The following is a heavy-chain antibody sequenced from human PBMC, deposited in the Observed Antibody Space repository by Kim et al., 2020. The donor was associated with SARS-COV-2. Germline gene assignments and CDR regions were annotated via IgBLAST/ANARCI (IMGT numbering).Heavy chain of an antibody. J-gene: IGHJ4*02. CDR2: IYYSGST. CDR1: GGSISSGGYF. Sequence: SETLSLTCTVSGGSISSGGYFWSWIRQHPGKGLEWIGYIYYSGSTYYNPSLKSRVTISVDTSKNQFSLKLSSVTAADTAVYYCARDTTIFGVVIQSFDYWGQRTLVTVST. CDR3: ARDTTIFGVVIQSFDY. D-gene: IGHD3-3*01. V-gene: IGHV4-31*03.